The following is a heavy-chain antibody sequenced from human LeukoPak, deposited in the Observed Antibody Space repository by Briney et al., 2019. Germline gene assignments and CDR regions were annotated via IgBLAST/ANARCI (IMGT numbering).Heavy chain of an antibody. CDR2: ISYDGRDK. CDR3: ASLRSGSGTFSNDY. Sequence: PGGTLRLSCAASGFTFRNYGMQWVRQTPGKGGEGVTLISYDGRDKNYADSVKGRFRIARDNAKNTLYLQMHSLRAEDTAVYYCASLRSGSGTFSNDYWGQGTLVTVSS. J-gene: IGHJ4*02. CDR1: GFTFRNYG. V-gene: IGHV3-30*03. D-gene: IGHD3-10*01.